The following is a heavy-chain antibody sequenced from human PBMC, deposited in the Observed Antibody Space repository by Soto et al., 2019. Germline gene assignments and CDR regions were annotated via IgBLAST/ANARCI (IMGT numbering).Heavy chain of an antibody. CDR2: INPNSGGT. J-gene: IGHJ6*02. V-gene: IGHV1-2*04. CDR1: GYTFTGYY. D-gene: IGHD3-3*01. Sequence: ASVKVSCKASGYTFTGYYMHWVRQAPGQGLEWMGWINPNSGGTNYAQKFQGWVTMTRDTSISTAYMELSRLRSDDTAVYYCARESGITIFGDFYGMDVWGQGTTVTAP. CDR3: ARESGITIFGDFYGMDV.